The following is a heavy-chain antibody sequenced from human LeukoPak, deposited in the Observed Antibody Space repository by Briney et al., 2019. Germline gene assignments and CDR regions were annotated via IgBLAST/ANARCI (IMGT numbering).Heavy chain of an antibody. CDR1: GYTFTSYS. D-gene: IGHD1-1*01. CDR2: INPSGGST. Sequence: ASVKVSCKASGYTFTSYSMHWVRQAPGQGLEWMGIINPSGGSTSFAQKFQGRVTMTRDRSTSTVYMELSSLRSEDTAVYYCARRYLYYFDYWGQGTLVTVSS. V-gene: IGHV1-46*01. CDR3: ARRYLYYFDY. J-gene: IGHJ4*02.